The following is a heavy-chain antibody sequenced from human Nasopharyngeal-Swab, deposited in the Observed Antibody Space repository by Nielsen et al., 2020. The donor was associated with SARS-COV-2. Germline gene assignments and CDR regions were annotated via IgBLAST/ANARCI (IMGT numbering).Heavy chain of an antibody. V-gene: IGHV4-30-2*01. Sequence: SETLSLTCAVSGGSISSGGYSWSWIRQPPGKGLEWIGYIYHSGSTYYNPSLKSRVTISVDTSKNQFSLKLSSVTAADTAVYYCARERKGTIFGVVIMKGARRMDVWGQGTTVTVSS. CDR2: IYHSGST. D-gene: IGHD3-3*01. CDR1: GGSISSGGYS. J-gene: IGHJ6*02. CDR3: ARERKGTIFGVVIMKGARRMDV.